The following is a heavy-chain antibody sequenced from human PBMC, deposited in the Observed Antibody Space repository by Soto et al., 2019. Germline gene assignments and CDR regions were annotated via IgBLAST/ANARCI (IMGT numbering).Heavy chain of an antibody. CDR2: ISYDGSNK. CDR1: GFTFSSYG. J-gene: IGHJ6*02. D-gene: IGHD6-6*01. CDR3: AKEGSSSSDYGMDV. Sequence: QVQLVESGGGVVQPGRSLRLSCAASGFTFSSYGMHWVRQAPGKGLEWVAVISYDGSNKYYADSVKGRFTISRDNSKNTLYLQMNSLRDEDRAVYYCAKEGSSSSDYGMDVWGQGTTVTVSS. V-gene: IGHV3-30*18.